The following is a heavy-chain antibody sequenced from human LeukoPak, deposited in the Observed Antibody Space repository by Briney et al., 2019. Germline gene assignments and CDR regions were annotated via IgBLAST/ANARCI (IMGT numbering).Heavy chain of an antibody. D-gene: IGHD3-22*01. Sequence: PGGSLRLSCAASGFTFSSYAMSWVRQAPGKGLEWVSAISGSGGSTYYADSVEGRFTISRDNSKNTLYLQMNSLRAEDTAVYYCAKDRDYYDSSGYYAFDIWGQGTMVTVSS. CDR2: ISGSGGST. CDR3: AKDRDYYDSSGYYAFDI. V-gene: IGHV3-23*01. J-gene: IGHJ3*02. CDR1: GFTFSSYA.